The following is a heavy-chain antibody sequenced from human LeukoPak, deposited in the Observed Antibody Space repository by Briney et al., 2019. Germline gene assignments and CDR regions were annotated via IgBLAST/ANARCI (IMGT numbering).Heavy chain of an antibody. CDR1: GGSISTYY. CDR3: ARGVGRSVVY. V-gene: IGHV4-59*01. J-gene: IGHJ4*02. Sequence: SETLSLTCTLSGGSISTYYWNWIRQPPGKGLEWIGYVYHSGGTIYNPSLKSRVTISVDTAKNQFSLKLSSVTAADTAVYYCARGVGRSVVYWGQGTLVTVSS. CDR2: VYHSGGT.